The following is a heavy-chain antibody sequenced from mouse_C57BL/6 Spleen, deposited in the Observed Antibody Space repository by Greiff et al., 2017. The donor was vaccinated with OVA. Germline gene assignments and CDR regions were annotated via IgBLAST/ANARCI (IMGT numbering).Heavy chain of an antibody. V-gene: IGHV1-69*01. CDR3: ARSAGYYAMDY. CDR1: GYTFTSYW. CDR2: IDPSDSYT. Sequence: VQLQQPGAELVMPGASVKLSCKASGYTFTSYWMHWVKQRPGQGLEWIGEIDPSDSYTNYNQKFKGKSTLAVDKSSSTAYMRLSSLTAEDSAVYYCARSAGYYAMDYWGQGTSVTVSS. J-gene: IGHJ4*01.